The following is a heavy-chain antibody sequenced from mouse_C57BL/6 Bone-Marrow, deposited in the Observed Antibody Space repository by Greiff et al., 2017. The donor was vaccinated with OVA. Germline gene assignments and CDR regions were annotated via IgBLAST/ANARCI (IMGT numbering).Heavy chain of an antibody. D-gene: IGHD5-5*01. CDR3: AREGKDYLYAMDY. CDR2: INYDGSST. CDR1: GFTFSDYY. Sequence: EVKLVESEGGLVQPGSSMKLSCTASGFTFSDYYMAWVRQVPEKGLEWVANINYDGSSTYYLDSLKSRFIISRDNAKNILYLQMSSLKSEDTATYYCAREGKDYLYAMDYWGQGTSVTVSS. V-gene: IGHV5-16*01. J-gene: IGHJ4*01.